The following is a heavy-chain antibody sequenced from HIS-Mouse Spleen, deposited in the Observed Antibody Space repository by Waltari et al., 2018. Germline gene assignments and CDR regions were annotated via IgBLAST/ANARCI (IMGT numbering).Heavy chain of an antibody. CDR1: VGSISSSSYY. CDR2: IYYSGST. D-gene: IGHD6-13*01. Sequence: QLQLQESGPGLVKPSETLSLTCTVSVGSISSSSYYWGWIRQPPGKGLELIGSIYYSGSTYYNPSLKSRVTISVDTSKNQFSLKLSSVTAADTAVYYCAREIPYSSSWYDWYFDLWGRGTLVTVSS. CDR3: AREIPYSSSWYDWYFDL. V-gene: IGHV4-39*07. J-gene: IGHJ2*01.